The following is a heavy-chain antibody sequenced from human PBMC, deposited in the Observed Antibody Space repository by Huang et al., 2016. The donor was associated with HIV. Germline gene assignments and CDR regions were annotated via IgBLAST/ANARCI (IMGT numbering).Heavy chain of an antibody. CDR2: IIPLFGTV. Sequence: QVQLVQSGAEVKKPGSSVKVSCKASGGTFTSYTITWVRQAPGQGLEWVGGIIPLFGTVNYAQKCQGRVTITADESTRTVYMELTSLISEDTAMYYCARRLIYDYIWGSDAFDIWGQGTMVTVSS. J-gene: IGHJ3*02. D-gene: IGHD3-16*01. CDR3: ARRLIYDYIWGSDAFDI. V-gene: IGHV1-69*13. CDR1: GGTFTSYT.